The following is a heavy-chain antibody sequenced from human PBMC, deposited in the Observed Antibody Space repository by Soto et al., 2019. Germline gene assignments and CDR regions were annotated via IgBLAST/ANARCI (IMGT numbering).Heavy chain of an antibody. Sequence: GGSLRLSCAASGFTFSSYSMNWVRQAPGKGLEWVSYISSSSSTIYYADSVKGRFTISRDNAKNSLYLQMNSLRDEDTAVYYCASTSGSILTGPPPIDYWGQGTLVTVSS. J-gene: IGHJ4*02. CDR2: ISSSSSTI. CDR3: ASTSGSILTGPPPIDY. CDR1: GFTFSSYS. D-gene: IGHD3-9*01. V-gene: IGHV3-48*02.